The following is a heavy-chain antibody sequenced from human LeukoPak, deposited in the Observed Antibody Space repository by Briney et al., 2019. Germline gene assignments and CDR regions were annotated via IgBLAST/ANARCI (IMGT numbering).Heavy chain of an antibody. CDR3: ARDGVYYYDSSGVDY. D-gene: IGHD3-22*01. CDR1: GYIFTCYY. V-gene: IGHV1-46*03. CDR2: INPSGGST. J-gene: IGHJ4*02. Sequence: ASVKVSCKASGYIFTCYYMHWVRQAPGQGLEWMGIINPSGGSTSYAQKFQGRVTMTRDTSTSTVYMELSSLRSEDTAVYYCARDGVYYYDSSGVDYWGQGTLVTVSS.